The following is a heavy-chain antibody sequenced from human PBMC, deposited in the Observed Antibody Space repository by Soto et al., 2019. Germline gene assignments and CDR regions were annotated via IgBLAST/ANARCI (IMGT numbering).Heavy chain of an antibody. V-gene: IGHV1-46*01. CDR1: LYTCTSDY. CDR3: AGGGITIFGVVTHHDAFDI. CDR2: INPSGGST. J-gene: IGHJ3*02. Sequence: GASVKVSCKASLYTCTSDYMHWVRQAPGQGLDWMGIINPSGGSTSYAQKFQGRVTITRDTSTSTVYMELSSLRSEDTALYYCAGGGITIFGVVTHHDAFDIWGQGTMVTVSS. D-gene: IGHD3-3*01.